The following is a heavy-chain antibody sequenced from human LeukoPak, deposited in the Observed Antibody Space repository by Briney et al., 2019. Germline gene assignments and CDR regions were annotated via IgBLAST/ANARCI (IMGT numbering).Heavy chain of an antibody. D-gene: IGHD3-10*01. CDR1: GYSFTNYW. Sequence: GESLKISCKGSGYSFTNYWIGWVRQMPGKGLEWMGIIYPGDSDTRYSPSFQGQVTISADKSISTAYLQWSSLKASDTAIYYCARRLGDYYGSGSYWFAFDIWGQGTTVTVSS. V-gene: IGHV5-51*01. J-gene: IGHJ3*02. CDR3: ARRLGDYYGSGSYWFAFDI. CDR2: IYPGDSDT.